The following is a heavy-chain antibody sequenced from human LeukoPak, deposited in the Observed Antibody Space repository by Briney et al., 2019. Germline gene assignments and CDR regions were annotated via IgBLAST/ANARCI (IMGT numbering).Heavy chain of an antibody. CDR2: VHYSGST. Sequence: SETLSLTCTVSGDSISSYYWSWIRQPPGKGLEWIGYVHYSGSTNYHPSLTSRVTISVDTSKNQFSLKLSSVTAADTAVYYCARHSSLQGYYFDYWGQGTLVTVSS. CDR3: ARHSSLQGYYFDY. D-gene: IGHD6-6*01. CDR1: GDSISSYY. J-gene: IGHJ4*02. V-gene: IGHV4-59*08.